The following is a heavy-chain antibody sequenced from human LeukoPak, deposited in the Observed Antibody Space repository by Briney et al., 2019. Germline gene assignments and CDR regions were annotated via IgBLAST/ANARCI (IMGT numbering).Heavy chain of an antibody. J-gene: IGHJ3*02. D-gene: IGHD2-2*01. CDR3: ARGSFLGYADAFDI. Sequence: ASVKVSCKASGYTFTSYDINWVRQATGQGLQWMGWMNPNSGHTGYAQKFQGRVTITRDTSISTAYMELSSLRSEDTAVYYCARGSFLGYADAFDIWGQGTMVTVSS. V-gene: IGHV1-8*03. CDR1: GYTFTSYD. CDR2: MNPNSGHT.